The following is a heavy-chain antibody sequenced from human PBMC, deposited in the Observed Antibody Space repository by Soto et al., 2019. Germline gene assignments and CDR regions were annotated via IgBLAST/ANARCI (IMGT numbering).Heavy chain of an antibody. D-gene: IGHD6-6*01. CDR3: ARELYSSSPYYYYGMDV. CDR1: GYTFTGYY. V-gene: IGHV1-2*04. CDR2: INPNSGGT. J-gene: IGHJ6*02. Sequence: ASVKVSCKASGYTFTGYYMHWVRQAPGQGLEWMGWINPNSGGTNYAQKFQGWVTMTRDTSISTAYMELSRLRSDDTAVYYCARELYSSSPYYYYGMDVWGQGTTVTVSS.